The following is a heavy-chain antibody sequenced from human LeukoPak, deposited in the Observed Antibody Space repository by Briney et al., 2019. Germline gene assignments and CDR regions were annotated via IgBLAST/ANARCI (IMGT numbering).Heavy chain of an antibody. J-gene: IGHJ5*02. CDR2: ISGSGGST. CDR3: AKVSVQPGYSSGWSINWFDP. CDR1: GFTFSSYA. V-gene: IGHV3-23*01. D-gene: IGHD6-19*01. Sequence: GGSLRLSCAASGFTFSSYAMSWVRQAPGKGLEWVSAISGSGGSTYYADSVKGRSTISRDNSKNTLYLQMNSLRAEDTAVYYCAKVSVQPGYSSGWSINWFDPWGQGTLVTVSS.